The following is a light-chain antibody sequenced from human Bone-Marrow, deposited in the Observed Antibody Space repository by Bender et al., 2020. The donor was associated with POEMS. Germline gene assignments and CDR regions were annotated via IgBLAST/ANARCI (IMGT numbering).Light chain of an antibody. CDR1: SSDVGGHNY. Sequence: QSALTQPASVSGSPGQSITISCIGTSSDVGGHNYVSWYQQHPGKAPKLMIYEVSNRPSGVSYRFSGSKSGNAASLTISGLQAEDEADYYCTSYAGSSTLIVGGGTKVTVL. CDR3: TSYAGSSTLI. V-gene: IGLV2-14*01. CDR2: EVS. J-gene: IGLJ2*01.